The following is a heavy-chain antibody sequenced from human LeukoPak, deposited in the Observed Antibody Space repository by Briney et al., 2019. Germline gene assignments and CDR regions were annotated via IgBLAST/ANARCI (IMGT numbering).Heavy chain of an antibody. J-gene: IGHJ6*03. Sequence: PGGPLSLSCAVSGFPFSDFAMSWVRQAPGKGLEWGSTISGGGDNTYFADSVKGRFTISRDNSKNTLFLQMVSLRAEDTAVYYCAKFEGALLGNYYMDVWGKGTTVTVSS. V-gene: IGHV3-23*01. CDR2: ISGGGDNT. CDR1: GFPFSDFA. CDR3: AKFEGALLGNYYMDV.